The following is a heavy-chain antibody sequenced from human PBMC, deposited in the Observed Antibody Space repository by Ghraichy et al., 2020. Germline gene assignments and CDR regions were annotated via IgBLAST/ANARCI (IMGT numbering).Heavy chain of an antibody. D-gene: IGHD6-13*01. CDR3: ARDAYSSSWYYYYGIDV. Sequence: SETLSLTCTVSGGSISSYYWSWIRQPPGKGLEWIGYIYYSGSTNYNPSLKSRVTISVDTSKNQFSLKLSSVTAADTAVYYCARDAYSSSWYYYYGIDVWGQGTTVTVSS. V-gene: IGHV4-59*01. CDR2: IYYSGST. J-gene: IGHJ6*02. CDR1: GGSISSYY.